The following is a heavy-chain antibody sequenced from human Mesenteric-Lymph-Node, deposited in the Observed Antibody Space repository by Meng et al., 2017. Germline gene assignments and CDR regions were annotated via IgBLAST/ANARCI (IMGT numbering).Heavy chain of an antibody. Sequence: ASVKVSCKASGYTFTGYYMHWVRQAPGQGLEWMGWINPNSGGTNYAQKFQGRVTMTRDTSISTAYMELSRLRSEDTAVYYCAMIVVVRGNYFDYWGQGTLVTVSS. D-gene: IGHD3-22*01. CDR1: GYTFTGYY. CDR3: AMIVVVRGNYFDY. V-gene: IGHV1-2*02. CDR2: INPNSGGT. J-gene: IGHJ4*02.